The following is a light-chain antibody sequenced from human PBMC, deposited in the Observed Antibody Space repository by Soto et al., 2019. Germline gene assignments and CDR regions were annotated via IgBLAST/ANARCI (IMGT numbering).Light chain of an antibody. CDR2: DAF. J-gene: IGKJ5*01. Sequence: EIVLTQSPSALSLSPGERATLSCRASQSVSTSLAWYQQKPGQAPRLLMYDAFNRATGIPARFSGSGSGTDFTLTISSLEPEDFAVYYCQQRSNWPITFGQGTRLEIK. CDR1: QSVSTS. CDR3: QQRSNWPIT. V-gene: IGKV3-11*01.